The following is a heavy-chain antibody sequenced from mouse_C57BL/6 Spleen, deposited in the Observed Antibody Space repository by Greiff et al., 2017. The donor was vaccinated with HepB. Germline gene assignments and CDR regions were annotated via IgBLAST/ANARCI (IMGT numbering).Heavy chain of an antibody. CDR1: GYAFSSSW. CDR2: IYPGDGDT. CDR3: ARQSEGWYFDV. J-gene: IGHJ1*03. Sequence: VQVVESGPELVKPGASVKISCKASGYAFSSSWMNWVKQRPGKGLEWIGRIYPGDGDTNYNGKFKGKATLTADKSSSTAYMQLSSLTSEDSAVYFCARQSEGWYFDVWGTGTTVTVSS. V-gene: IGHV1-82*01.